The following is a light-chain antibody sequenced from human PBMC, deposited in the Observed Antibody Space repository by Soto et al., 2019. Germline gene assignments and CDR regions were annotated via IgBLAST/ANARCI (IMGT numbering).Light chain of an antibody. Sequence: IVVTQSPATLSVSPGERATLSCRASQSVSGNVAWYQHKPGQAPRLLVYGATTRAPGIPARFSGSGSETEFTPTISSLQSEDSAVYYCQHYNHWPPGTLGQGTKLEIK. CDR1: QSVSGN. CDR2: GAT. V-gene: IGKV3-15*01. CDR3: QHYNHWPPGT. J-gene: IGKJ2*02.